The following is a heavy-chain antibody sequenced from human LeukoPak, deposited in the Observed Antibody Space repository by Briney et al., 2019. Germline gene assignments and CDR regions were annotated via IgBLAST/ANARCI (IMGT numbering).Heavy chain of an antibody. Sequence: SETLSLTCAVFGGSFSGYYWSWIRQPPGKGLEWIGEINHSGGTNYNPSLKSRVTISVDTSKNQFSLKLSSVTAADTAVYYCARGPRELLWFGESSTFDYWGQGTLVTVSS. J-gene: IGHJ4*02. CDR3: ARGPRELLWFGESSTFDY. D-gene: IGHD3-10*01. CDR2: INHSGGT. CDR1: GGSFSGYY. V-gene: IGHV4-34*01.